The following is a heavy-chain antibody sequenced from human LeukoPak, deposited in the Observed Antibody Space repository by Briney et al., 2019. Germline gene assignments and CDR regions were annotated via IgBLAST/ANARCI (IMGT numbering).Heavy chain of an antibody. D-gene: IGHD3-22*01. CDR2: IKSKTDGGTT. CDR1: GFTFSNAW. Sequence: PGGSLRLSCAASGFTFSNAWMSWVRQAPGKGLEWVGRIKSKTDGGTTDYAAPVKGRFTISRDDSKNTLYLQMNSLKTEDTAVYYCTIDLYYYDSSGYDAFDIWGQGTMVTVSS. V-gene: IGHV3-15*01. J-gene: IGHJ3*02. CDR3: TIDLYYYDSSGYDAFDI.